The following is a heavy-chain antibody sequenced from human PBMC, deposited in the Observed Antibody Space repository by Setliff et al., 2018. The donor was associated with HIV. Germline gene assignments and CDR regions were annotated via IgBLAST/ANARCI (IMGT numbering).Heavy chain of an antibody. J-gene: IGHJ4*02. CDR2: IYHSGST. V-gene: IGHV4-38-2*01. CDR1: GYSISSGYY. CDR3: ARMYSGYDWSPAGARTRYFDY. D-gene: IGHD5-12*01. Sequence: SETLSLTCAVSGYSISSGYYWGWIRQPPGKGLEWIGTIYHSGSTYYNPSLKSRVTISVDTSKNQFSLKLSSVTAADTAVYYCARMYSGYDWSPAGARTRYFDYWGQGTLVTVSS.